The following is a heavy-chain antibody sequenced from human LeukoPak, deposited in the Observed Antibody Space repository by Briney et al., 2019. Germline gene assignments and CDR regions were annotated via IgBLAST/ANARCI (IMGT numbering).Heavy chain of an antibody. D-gene: IGHD1-7*01. Sequence: GGSLRLSCVASGFTFSSYGMHWVRQAPGKGLEWVAVIWYDGSNKYYADSVKGRFAISRDSSKNTLYLQMNSLRDEDTAVYYCARDANYYCGYWGQGTLVTVSS. J-gene: IGHJ4*02. V-gene: IGHV3-33*01. CDR2: IWYDGSNK. CDR1: GFTFSSYG. CDR3: ARDANYYCGY.